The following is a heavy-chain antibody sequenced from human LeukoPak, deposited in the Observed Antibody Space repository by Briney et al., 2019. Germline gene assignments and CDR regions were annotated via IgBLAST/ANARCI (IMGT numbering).Heavy chain of an antibody. D-gene: IGHD4-11*01. CDR3: ARDDNYGIFVNVDY. V-gene: IGHV1-18*01. CDR2: ISTSTGDT. J-gene: IGHJ4*02. CDR1: GYTFTIYG. Sequence: ASVKVSCKASGYTFTIYGISWVRQAPGQGPEWMGWISTSTGDTKYTQKFQGRVTLTTDISTSTAYMELSSLRSDDTAVYYCARDDNYGIFVNVDYWGQGTLVTVSS.